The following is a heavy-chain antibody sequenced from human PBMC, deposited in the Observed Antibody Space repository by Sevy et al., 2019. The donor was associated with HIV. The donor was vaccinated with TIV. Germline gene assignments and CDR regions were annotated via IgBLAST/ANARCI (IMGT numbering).Heavy chain of an antibody. CDR3: AKDGYKPSVGDENYYYYYMDV. CDR1: GFTFSSYA. Sequence: GGSLRLSCAASGFTFSSYAMSWVRQAPGKGLEWVSAISGSGGSTYYADSVKGRFTISRDNSKNTLYLQMNSLRAEDKVVYYCAKDGYKPSVGDENYYYYYMDVWGKGTTVTVSS. J-gene: IGHJ6*03. D-gene: IGHD1-20*01. CDR2: ISGSGGST. V-gene: IGHV3-23*01.